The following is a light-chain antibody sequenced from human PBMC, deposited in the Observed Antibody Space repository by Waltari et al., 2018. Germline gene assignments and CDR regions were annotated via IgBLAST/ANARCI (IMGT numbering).Light chain of an antibody. J-gene: IGLJ2*01. CDR2: EVI. CDR3: LSYAGGVRV. Sequence: QSALTQPPSASGSPGQSVTISCTGTRSAVGGYNYVSWYQQHPGKAPKLIIYEVIKRPSGVPDRFSGSKSGNTASLTVSGLQAEDEADYYCLSYAGGVRVFGGGTKLTVL. CDR1: RSAVGGYNY. V-gene: IGLV2-8*01.